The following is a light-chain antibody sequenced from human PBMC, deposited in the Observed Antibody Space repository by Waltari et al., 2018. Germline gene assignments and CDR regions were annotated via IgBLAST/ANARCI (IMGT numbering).Light chain of an antibody. J-gene: IGLJ2*01. CDR2: DVS. CDR1: RSAVGGYHY. CDR3: CSYAGSSTLV. Sequence: QSALTQPASVSGSPGQSITISCTGTRSAVGGYHYVSWYQQHPGKAPKLMIYDVSKRPSGVSSRFSGSKSGNTASLTISGRQAEDEADYYCCSYAGSSTLVFGGGTKLTVL. V-gene: IGLV2-23*02.